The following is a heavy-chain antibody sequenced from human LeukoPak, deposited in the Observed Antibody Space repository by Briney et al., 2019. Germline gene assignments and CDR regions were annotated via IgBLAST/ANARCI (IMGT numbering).Heavy chain of an antibody. J-gene: IGHJ4*02. V-gene: IGHV1-8*01. CDR2: MNPNSGNT. CDR1: GYTFTGHD. Sequence: GASVKVSCKASGYTFTGHDINWVRQATGQGPEWMGWMNPNSGNTGYAQKFKGRITMTRNTSTSTAYMELRSLSSEDTAVYYCTRARNERRSWDDLQYWGQGTLVTASS. CDR3: TRARNERRSWDDLQY. D-gene: IGHD6-13*01.